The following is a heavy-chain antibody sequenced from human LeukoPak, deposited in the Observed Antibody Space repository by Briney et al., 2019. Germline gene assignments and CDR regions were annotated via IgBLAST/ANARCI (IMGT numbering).Heavy chain of an antibody. V-gene: IGHV3-7*03. CDR1: GFTFSSYW. CDR2: IKQDGSEK. CDR3: ARKAYGLDV. Sequence: PGGSLRLSCAPSGFTFSSYWMSWVRQAPGKGLEWVANIKQDGSEKYHVDSVKGRFTISRDNAKNSLYLQMNSLRAEDTAVFYCARKAYGLDVWGKGTTVTVSS. J-gene: IGHJ6*04.